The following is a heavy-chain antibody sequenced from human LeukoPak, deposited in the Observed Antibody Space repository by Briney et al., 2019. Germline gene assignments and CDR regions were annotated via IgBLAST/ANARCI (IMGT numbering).Heavy chain of an antibody. CDR3: VFVAAAGANAEYFQH. Sequence: GASVKVSCKASGYTFTGYYMHWVRRAPGQGLEWMGWINPNSGGTNYAQKFQGRVTMTRDTSISTAYMELSRLRSDDTVVYYCVFVAAAGANAEYFQHWGQGTLVTVSS. CDR2: INPNSGGT. J-gene: IGHJ1*01. V-gene: IGHV1-2*02. D-gene: IGHD6-13*01. CDR1: GYTFTGYY.